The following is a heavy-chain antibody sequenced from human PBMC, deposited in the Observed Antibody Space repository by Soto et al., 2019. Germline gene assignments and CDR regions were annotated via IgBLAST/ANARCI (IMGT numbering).Heavy chain of an antibody. V-gene: IGHV3-48*03. J-gene: IGHJ4*02. CDR2: ISSSGTTI. CDR1: GFNFGSYE. D-gene: IGHD1-26*01. CDR3: TKDRSNYLRDY. Sequence: EVQLVESGGDLVQPGGSLRLSCAASGFNFGSYEMNWVRQAPGKGLEWISYISSSGTTIYYADSVKGRFTISRDNAKNSLYLQMSSLRAEDTAIYYCTKDRSNYLRDYWGQGTLVTVSS.